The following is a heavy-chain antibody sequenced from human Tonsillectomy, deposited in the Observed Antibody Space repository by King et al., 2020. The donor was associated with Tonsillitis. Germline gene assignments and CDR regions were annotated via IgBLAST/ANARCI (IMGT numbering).Heavy chain of an antibody. CDR2: LYSEGTT. J-gene: IGHJ1*01. V-gene: IGHV3-53*01. Sequence: VQLVQSGGGLIQPGGSLRLSCAASGFPVSSNYMSWVRQAPGKGLEGVSLLYSEGTTYYAHSVRGRFNISRDNSKNTLYLQMNSLRAEDTAVYYCARGTRPGYFQHWGQGTLVTVSS. CDR3: ARGTRPGYFQH. CDR1: GFPVSSNY.